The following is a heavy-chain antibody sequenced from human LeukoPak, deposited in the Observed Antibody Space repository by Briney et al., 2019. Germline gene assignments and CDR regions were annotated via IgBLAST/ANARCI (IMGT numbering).Heavy chain of an antibody. V-gene: IGHV4-4*09. CDR2: IHSDGTT. CDR3: ARLNYRGGEALHFDY. CDR1: GGPLTNYY. Sequence: SGTLSPPGRVPGGPLTNYYWGWVRQPPGKGLEYIGYIHSDGTTNYNPSLKSRVTVSLDTSRTHFSRRLSFVTAADTAVYFCARLNYRGGEALHFDYWGQGTLVAVSS. D-gene: IGHD3-16*01. J-gene: IGHJ4*02.